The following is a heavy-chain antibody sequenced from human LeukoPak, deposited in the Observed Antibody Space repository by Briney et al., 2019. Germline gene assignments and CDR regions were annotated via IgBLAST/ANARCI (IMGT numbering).Heavy chain of an antibody. D-gene: IGHD4-23*01. V-gene: IGHV3-53*01. Sequence: GGSLRLSCAASGFTVSSNYMSWVRQAPGKGLEWVSVIYSGGSTSYADSVKGRFTISRDNAKNSLYLQMNSLRDEDTAVYYCARDPGYGGVPWGQGTLVTVSS. CDR2: IYSGGST. CDR3: ARDPGYGGVP. J-gene: IGHJ5*02. CDR1: GFTVSSNY.